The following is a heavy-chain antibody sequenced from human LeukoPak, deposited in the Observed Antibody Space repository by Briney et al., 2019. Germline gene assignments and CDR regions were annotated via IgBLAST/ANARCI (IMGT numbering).Heavy chain of an antibody. V-gene: IGHV3-23*01. J-gene: IGHJ5*02. Sequence: TGGSLRLSCAASGFTFSSYAMSWFRQAPGKGLAWVSAISGSGGSTYYADSVKGRFTISRDNSKNTLYLQMNSLRAEDTAVYYCAKAWTGQPTNWFDPWGQGTLVTVSS. D-gene: IGHD3/OR15-3a*01. CDR2: ISGSGGST. CDR3: AKAWTGQPTNWFDP. CDR1: GFTFSSYA.